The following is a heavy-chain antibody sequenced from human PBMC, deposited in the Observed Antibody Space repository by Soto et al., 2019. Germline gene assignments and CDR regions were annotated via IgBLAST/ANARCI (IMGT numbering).Heavy chain of an antibody. J-gene: IGHJ5*02. CDR3: ARVPTP. CDR1: GGSIRTYY. V-gene: IGHV4-30-2*01. Sequence: ASETLSLTCTVSGGSIRTYYWTWIRQPPGKGLEWIGYIYHSGSTYYNPSLKSRVTISVDRSKNQFSLKLGSVTAADTAVYYCARVPTPWGQGTLVTVSS. CDR2: IYHSGST.